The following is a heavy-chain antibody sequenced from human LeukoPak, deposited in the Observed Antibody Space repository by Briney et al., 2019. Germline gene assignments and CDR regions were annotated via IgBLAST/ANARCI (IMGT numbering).Heavy chain of an antibody. CDR2: IWSGGRNK. Sequence: GGSLRLSCAASGFSFSSYGMHWVRQAPGKGLEWVAVIWSGGRNKFYADSVKGRFTVSRDNSKNTLFLQMSSLRADDTALYYCAREVTNDAFDIWGQGTMVTVSS. J-gene: IGHJ3*02. V-gene: IGHV3-33*01. CDR3: AREVTNDAFDI. CDR1: GFSFSSYG. D-gene: IGHD4-17*01.